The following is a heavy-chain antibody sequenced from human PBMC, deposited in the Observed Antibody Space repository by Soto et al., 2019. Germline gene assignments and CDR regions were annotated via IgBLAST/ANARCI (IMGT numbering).Heavy chain of an antibody. D-gene: IGHD3-22*01. CDR3: AREEWTYTDSRGYYVY. V-gene: IGHV1-8*01. CDR2: MNPNSGNT. CDR1: GYTFTSYD. Sequence: ASVKVSCKASGYTFTSYDINWVRQATGQGLEWMGWMNPNSGNTGYAQKFQGRVTMTRNTSISTAYMELSSLRSEDTAVYYCAREEWTYTDSRGYYVYWGQGTLVTVSS. J-gene: IGHJ4*02.